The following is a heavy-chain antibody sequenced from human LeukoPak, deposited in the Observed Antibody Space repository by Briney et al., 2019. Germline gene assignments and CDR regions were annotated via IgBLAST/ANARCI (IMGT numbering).Heavy chain of an antibody. V-gene: IGHV4-4*02. D-gene: IGHD3-22*01. CDR3: VKDGYDSSGYNYFDY. CDR1: GGSISSSNW. Sequence: PSETLSLTCAVSGGSISSSNWWSWVRQPPGKGLEWIGEIYHSGSTNYNPSLKSRVTISVDKSKNQFSLKLSSVTAADTAVYYCVKDGYDSSGYNYFDYWGQGTLVTVSS. J-gene: IGHJ4*02. CDR2: IYHSGST.